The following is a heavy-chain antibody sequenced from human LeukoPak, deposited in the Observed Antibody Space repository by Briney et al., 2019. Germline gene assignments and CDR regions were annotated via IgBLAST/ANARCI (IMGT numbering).Heavy chain of an antibody. Sequence: ASVKVSRKASGYTFTGYYMHWVRQAPGQGLEWMGWINPNSGGASYAKNIQGRVTMTSDTSINTAYMELSRLRSDDTAVYYCASPFDFNVWGQGTMVTVSS. CDR1: GYTFTGYY. J-gene: IGHJ3*01. CDR3: ASPFDFNV. CDR2: INPNSGGA. V-gene: IGHV1-2*02. D-gene: IGHD3-9*01.